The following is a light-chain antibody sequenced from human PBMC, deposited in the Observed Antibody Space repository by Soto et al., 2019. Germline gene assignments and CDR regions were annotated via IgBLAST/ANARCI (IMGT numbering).Light chain of an antibody. CDR1: SSNIGAGYD. CDR3: QSYDRSLSGLYV. CDR2: GNH. J-gene: IGLJ1*01. V-gene: IGLV1-40*01. Sequence: QSVLTQPPSVSGAPGQRVTISCSGSSSNIGAGYDVHWYQQLPGTAPKLLISGNHNRPSGVPDRFSGSKSGTSASLAITGLQAEDEADYYCQSYDRSLSGLYVFGTGTKVTVL.